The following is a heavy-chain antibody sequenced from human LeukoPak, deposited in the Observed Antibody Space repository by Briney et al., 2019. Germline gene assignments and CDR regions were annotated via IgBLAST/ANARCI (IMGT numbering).Heavy chain of an antibody. Sequence: ASVKVSCKASGYTFTSYGISWVRQAPGQGLEWMGWISAYNGNTNYAQKLQGRVTMTTDTSTSTAYMELRSLRSDDTAVYYCARAYYDFWIRIVAFDIWGQGTMVTVSS. D-gene: IGHD3-3*01. V-gene: IGHV1-18*01. CDR3: ARAYYDFWIRIVAFDI. CDR1: GYTFTSYG. J-gene: IGHJ3*02. CDR2: ISAYNGNT.